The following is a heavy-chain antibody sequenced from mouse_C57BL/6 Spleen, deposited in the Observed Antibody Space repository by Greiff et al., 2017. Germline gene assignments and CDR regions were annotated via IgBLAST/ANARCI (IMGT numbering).Heavy chain of an antibody. CDR1: GYTFTDYY. CDR3: ARSTMITTYYFGY. J-gene: IGHJ2*01. CDR2: IGPGSGST. D-gene: IGHD2-4*01. V-gene: IGHV1-77*01. Sequence: VQLQQSGAELVKPGASVKISCKASGYTFTDYYINWVKQRPGQGLEWIGKIGPGSGSTYYNEKFKGKATLTADKSSSTAYMQLSMLTSEDSAVYFCARSTMITTYYFGYWGPGTTLTFSS.